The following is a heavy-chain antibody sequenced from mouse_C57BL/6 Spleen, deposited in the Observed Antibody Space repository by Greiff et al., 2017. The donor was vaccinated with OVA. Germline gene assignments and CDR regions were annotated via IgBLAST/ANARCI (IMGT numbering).Heavy chain of an antibody. CDR2: ISSGGDYI. CDR3: TRDLLCEMDY. V-gene: IGHV5-9-1*02. CDR1: GFTFSSYA. J-gene: IGHJ4*01. Sequence: EVQRVESGEGLVKPGGSLKLSCAASGFTFSSYAMSWVRQTPEKRLEWVAYISSGGDYIYYADNVKGRFTLSRDNARNTLYLQLRSLKSEDTAMYYCTRDLLCEMDYWGQGTSVTVSS. D-gene: IGHD2-10*01.